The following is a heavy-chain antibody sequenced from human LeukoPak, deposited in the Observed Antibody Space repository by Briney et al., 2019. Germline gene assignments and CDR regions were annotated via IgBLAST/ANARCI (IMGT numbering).Heavy chain of an antibody. CDR1: GFTFSSYS. Sequence: GGSLRLSCAASGFTFSSYSMNWVRQAPGKGLEWVSYISSSSSTIYYADSVKGRFTISRDNAKNSLYLQMNSLRAEDTAVYYCAREAAAGKSGLDYWGQGTLVTVSS. D-gene: IGHD6-13*01. CDR2: ISSSSSTI. CDR3: AREAAAGKSGLDY. J-gene: IGHJ4*02. V-gene: IGHV3-48*04.